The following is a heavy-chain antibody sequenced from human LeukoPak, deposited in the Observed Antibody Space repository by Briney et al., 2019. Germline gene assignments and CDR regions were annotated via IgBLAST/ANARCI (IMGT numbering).Heavy chain of an antibody. CDR3: ARVASKGGMDV. CDR1: GGSISNH. Sequence: SETLSLTCTVSGGSISNHWSWIRQPPGKGLEWIGYTHYSGSTTYNPSLRSRVTASLDKYNNQFSLRLTSVTAADTAVYYCARVASKGGMDVWGQGTTVTVSS. D-gene: IGHD5/OR15-5a*01. V-gene: IGHV4-59*01. CDR2: THYSGST. J-gene: IGHJ6*02.